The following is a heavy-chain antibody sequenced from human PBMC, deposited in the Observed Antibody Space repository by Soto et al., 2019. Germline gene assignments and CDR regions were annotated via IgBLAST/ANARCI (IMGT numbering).Heavy chain of an antibody. V-gene: IGHV4-59*01. Sequence: SETLSLTCTVSGGSISSYYWSWIRQPPGKGLEWIGYIYYSGSTNYNPSLKSRVTISVDTSKNQFSLKLSSVTAADTAVYYCARLGYCSRGICYFRGQGSSVIVSS. CDR3: ARLGYCSRGICYF. CDR2: IYYSGST. J-gene: IGHJ4*02. CDR1: GGSISSYY. D-gene: IGHD2-15*01.